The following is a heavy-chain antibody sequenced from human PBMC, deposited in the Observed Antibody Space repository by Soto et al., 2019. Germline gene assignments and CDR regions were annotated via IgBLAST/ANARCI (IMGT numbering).Heavy chain of an antibody. CDR3: SRDWAYQRPGFDY. D-gene: IGHD2-2*01. Sequence: ASVTVSCKASGYTFTSYGISWVRQAPGQGLEWMGWISVYNGNTNYAQKLQGRVTMTTDTSTSTAYMELRSLRSDDTAVYYCSRDWAYQRPGFDYWGQGTLVTVSS. CDR2: ISVYNGNT. CDR1: GYTFTSYG. V-gene: IGHV1-18*01. J-gene: IGHJ4*02.